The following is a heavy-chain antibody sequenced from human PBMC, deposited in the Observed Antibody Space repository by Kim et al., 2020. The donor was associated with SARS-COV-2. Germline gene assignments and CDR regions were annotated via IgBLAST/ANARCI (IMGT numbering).Heavy chain of an antibody. V-gene: IGHV4-4*07. CDR1: GASISRYY. Sequence: SETLSLTCSVSGASISRYYWSWIRQSAGKGLEWIGRISGSGSGTTNYNPSLKSRATMSIDTSKNQFSLKLNSVTGADTAVYYCARARASGDGYTTPWGQGTLVTVSS. J-gene: IGHJ5*02. D-gene: IGHD5-12*01. CDR3: ARARASGDGYTTP. CDR2: ISGSGSGTT.